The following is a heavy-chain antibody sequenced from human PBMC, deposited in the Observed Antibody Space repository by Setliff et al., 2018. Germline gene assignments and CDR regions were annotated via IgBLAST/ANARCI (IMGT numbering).Heavy chain of an antibody. CDR1: GLTFFSYT. V-gene: IGHV3-23*01. D-gene: IGHD6-6*01. Sequence: GGSLRLSCTTSGLTFFSYTMNWVRQAPGKGLEWVSAITDDGGTTHYAGSVKGRFTIARDNSNSTLYLQMNSLRVEDTALYYCAKSSGSSSSTNLEYLGPGTLVTVSS. CDR2: ITDDGGTT. CDR3: AKSSGSSSSTNLEY. J-gene: IGHJ4*02.